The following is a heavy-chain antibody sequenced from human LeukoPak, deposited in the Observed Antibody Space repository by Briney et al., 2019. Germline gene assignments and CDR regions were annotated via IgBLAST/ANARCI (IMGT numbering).Heavy chain of an antibody. CDR2: IKQGGSDK. D-gene: IGHD2/OR15-2a*01. V-gene: IGHV3-7*01. Sequence: GGSLRLACEASGFTLSNHWMTWVRQAPGRGLEWVATIKQGGSDKFYVDSVKGRFTISGDNAKNSLYLEMNSLRVEDTAVYYCARDTFGLWGQGTLVTVSS. CDR1: GFTLSNHW. CDR3: ARDTFGL. J-gene: IGHJ4*02.